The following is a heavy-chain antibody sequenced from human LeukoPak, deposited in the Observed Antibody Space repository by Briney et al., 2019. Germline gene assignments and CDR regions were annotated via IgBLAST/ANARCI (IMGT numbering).Heavy chain of an antibody. V-gene: IGHV4-31*03. D-gene: IGHD5-12*01. CDR2: IYYSGST. CDR1: GGSISSGGYY. J-gene: IGHJ6*02. CDR3: ARDGGYAKSTYRAYYYYGMDV. Sequence: PSETLSLTCTVSGGSISSGGYYWSWIRQHPGKGLEWIGYIYYSGSTYYNPSLKSRVTISVDTSKIQFSLKLSSVTAADTAVYYCARDGGYAKSTYRAYYYYGMDVWGQGTTVTVSS.